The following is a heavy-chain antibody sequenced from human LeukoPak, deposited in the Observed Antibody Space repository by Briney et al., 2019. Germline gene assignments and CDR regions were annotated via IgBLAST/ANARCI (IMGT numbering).Heavy chain of an antibody. V-gene: IGHV4-30-2*01. J-gene: IGHJ4*02. D-gene: IGHD5-18*01. Sequence: SQTLSLTCAVSGGSISSGGYSWSWIRQPPGKGLEWIGYIYHSGSTYYNPSLKSRVTISVDRSKNQFSLRLSSVTAADTAVYYCARGGTATVTPFDYWGQGTLVTVSS. CDR3: ARGGTATVTPFDY. CDR1: GGSISSGGYS. CDR2: IYHSGST.